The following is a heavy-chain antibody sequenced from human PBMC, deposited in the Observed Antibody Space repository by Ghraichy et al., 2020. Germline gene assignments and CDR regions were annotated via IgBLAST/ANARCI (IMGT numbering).Heavy chain of an antibody. D-gene: IGHD2-8*01. CDR2: ISYDGSNK. Sequence: GGSLRLSCAASGFTFSSYAMHWVRQAPGKGLEWVAVISYDGSNKYYADSVKGRFTISRDNSKNTLYLQMNSLRAEDTAVYYCARDGLVYAIAYYYMDVWGKGTTVTVSS. V-gene: IGHV3-30-3*01. CDR1: GFTFSSYA. J-gene: IGHJ6*03. CDR3: ARDGLVYAIAYYYMDV.